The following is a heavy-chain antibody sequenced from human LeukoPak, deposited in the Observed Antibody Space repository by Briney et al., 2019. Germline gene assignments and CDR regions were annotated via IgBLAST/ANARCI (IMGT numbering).Heavy chain of an antibody. CDR3: ARLHSGIEAFDI. Sequence: GASVKVSCKASGYTFTSYYMHWVRQAPGQGLEWMGIINPSGGSTSYAQKFQGRVTMTRDMSTGTVYMELSSLRSEDTAVYYCARLHSGIEAFDIWGQGTMVTVSS. D-gene: IGHD3-10*01. V-gene: IGHV1-46*01. J-gene: IGHJ3*02. CDR1: GYTFTSYY. CDR2: INPSGGST.